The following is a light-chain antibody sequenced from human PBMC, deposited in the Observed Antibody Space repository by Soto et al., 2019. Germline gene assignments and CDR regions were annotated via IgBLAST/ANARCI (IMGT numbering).Light chain of an antibody. J-gene: IGLJ3*02. Sequence: QSVLTQPPSVSAAPGQKVTVSCSGSRSNIGNNYVSWYQHLPGTAPKLLIYDNDKRPSGIPDRFSASKSGTSATLGITGLQNGDEADYYCEAWDSGLSDEVFGGGTELTVL. CDR1: RSNIGNNY. CDR2: DND. CDR3: EAWDSGLSDEV. V-gene: IGLV1-51*01.